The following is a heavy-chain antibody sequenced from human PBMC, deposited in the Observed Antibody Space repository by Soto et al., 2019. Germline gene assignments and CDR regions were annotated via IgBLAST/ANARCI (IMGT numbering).Heavy chain of an antibody. D-gene: IGHD7-27*01. Sequence: GESLKDSCKGSGYSITNYWIGWVRQMPGKGLEWMGIIYAGDSESRNSPSFQGQVTISADKSISTAHLQWSSLKASDTAMYYCARHLTAYSPSDYWGQGTQVTVSS. CDR1: GYSITNYW. CDR3: ARHLTAYSPSDY. V-gene: IGHV5-51*01. J-gene: IGHJ4*02. CDR2: IYAGDSES.